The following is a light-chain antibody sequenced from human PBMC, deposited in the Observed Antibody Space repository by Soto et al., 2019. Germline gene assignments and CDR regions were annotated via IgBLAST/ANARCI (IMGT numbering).Light chain of an antibody. CDR3: CSYTTSNTRQIV. V-gene: IGLV2-14*01. Sequence: QAALTQPASGSGSPGQSITISCTGTSSDVGGYNYVSWYQQHPGKAPKFMIYDVSNRPSGVSNRFSGSKSGNTASLTISGLQAEDEADHYCCSYTTSNTRQIVFGTGTKVTVL. CDR1: SSDVGGYNY. CDR2: DVS. J-gene: IGLJ1*01.